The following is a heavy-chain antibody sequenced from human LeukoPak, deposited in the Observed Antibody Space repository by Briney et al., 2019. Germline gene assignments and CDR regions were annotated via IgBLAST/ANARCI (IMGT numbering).Heavy chain of an antibody. V-gene: IGHV1-8*01. CDR2: MNPNSGNT. CDR1: GYTFTSYD. CDR3: ARGPVFGAYYYYYMDV. Sequence: ASVKVSCKASGYTFTSYDINWVRQATGQGLEWMGWMNPNSGNTGYAQKFQGRVTITRNTSISTAYMELSSLRSEDTAVYYCARGPVFGAYYYYYMDVWGKGTTVTISS. J-gene: IGHJ6*03. D-gene: IGHD3-3*01.